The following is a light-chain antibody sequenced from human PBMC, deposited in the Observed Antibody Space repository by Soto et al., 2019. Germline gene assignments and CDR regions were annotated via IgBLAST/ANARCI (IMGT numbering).Light chain of an antibody. CDR3: QQGHVFLA. CDR2: SAS. V-gene: IGKV1-12*01. Sequence: DIQMTQSPSSVSASVGDRVTITCRGSQDITTRLAWYQQKPGKAPQTLIYSASTLQTGVPPRFRGSGSGTEFTLTVTNLQPDDFATYYCQQGHVFLACGGGTTVE. J-gene: IGKJ4*01. CDR1: QDITTR.